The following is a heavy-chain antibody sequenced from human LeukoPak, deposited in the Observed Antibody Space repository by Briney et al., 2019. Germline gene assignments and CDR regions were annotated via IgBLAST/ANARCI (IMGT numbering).Heavy chain of an antibody. CDR2: INPNNGDT. D-gene: IGHD7-27*01. CDR3: ARDRNYNWGPDY. CDR1: VYTFTDFY. V-gene: IGHV1-2*02. J-gene: IGHJ4*02. Sequence: GASVKVSCKASVYTFTDFYLYRVRQAHGPGNEWMGWINPNNGDTNYAQNFQGRVTMTRGTSISTAYMELSRLKSDDTALYYCARDRNYNWGPDYWGQGTLVTVSS.